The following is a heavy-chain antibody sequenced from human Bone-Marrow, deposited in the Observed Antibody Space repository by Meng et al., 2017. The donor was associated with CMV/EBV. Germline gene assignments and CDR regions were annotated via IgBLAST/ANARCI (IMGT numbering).Heavy chain of an antibody. J-gene: IGHJ5*02. CDR3: ARETAVAVADP. Sequence: GESLKISCEASGFNFDDYGMSWVRQAPGKGLEWVSSISSSSSYIYYADSVKGRFTISRDNAKNSLYLQMNSLRAEDTAVYYCARETAVAVADPWGQGTLVTVSS. CDR2: ISSSSSYI. V-gene: IGHV3-21*01. D-gene: IGHD6-19*01. CDR1: GFNFDDYG.